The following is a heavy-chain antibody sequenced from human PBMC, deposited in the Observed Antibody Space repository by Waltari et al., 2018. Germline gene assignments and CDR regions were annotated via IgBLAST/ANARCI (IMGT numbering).Heavy chain of an antibody. J-gene: IGHJ4*02. D-gene: IGHD2-15*01. CDR1: GYIFIDHY. CDR2: MNPNSGGT. CDR3: ARDGGFDF. Sequence: QVQLVQSGTEVKKPGASVRVSCKASGYIFIDHYMHWVRQAPGQGLEWRGWMNPNSGGTNYAQKFQGRVTMTRDTSTSTAYMELTRMTSDDTAIYYCARDGGFDFWGQGSLVTVSS. V-gene: IGHV1-2*02.